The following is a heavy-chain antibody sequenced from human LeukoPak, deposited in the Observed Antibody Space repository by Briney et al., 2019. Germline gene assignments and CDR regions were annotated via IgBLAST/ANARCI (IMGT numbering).Heavy chain of an antibody. Sequence: ASVKVSCKTSGYTFNTHAINWVRQAPGQGLELMGWISPYNGNTNYAQKLQGRVTMTTDTSTSTAYLDLRSLRSDDTAVYYCARGLKWELLGFDYWGQGTLVTVSS. CDR2: ISPYNGNT. CDR3: ARGLKWELLGFDY. V-gene: IGHV1-18*01. D-gene: IGHD1-26*01. CDR1: GYTFNTHA. J-gene: IGHJ4*02.